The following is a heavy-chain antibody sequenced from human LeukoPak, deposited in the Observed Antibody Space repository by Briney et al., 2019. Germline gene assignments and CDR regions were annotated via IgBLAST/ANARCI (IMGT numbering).Heavy chain of an antibody. CDR3: ARGYSYGQGSGSYYDY. CDR1: GFTFSSYG. CDR2: INPNSGGT. V-gene: IGHV1-2*02. Sequence: GGSLRLSCAASGFTFSSYGMHWVRQAPGQGLEWMGWINPNSGGTNYALKFQGRFTMTRDTSISTAYMELSRLRSDDTAVYYCARGYSYGQGSGSYYDYWGQGTLVTVSS. J-gene: IGHJ4*02. D-gene: IGHD5-18*01.